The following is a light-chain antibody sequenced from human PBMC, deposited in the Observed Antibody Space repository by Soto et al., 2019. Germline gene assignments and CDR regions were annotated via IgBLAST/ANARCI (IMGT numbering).Light chain of an antibody. J-gene: IGKJ3*01. CDR1: QSVSSY. CDR2: AAS. V-gene: IGKV3-11*01. Sequence: EIVLTQSPATLSLSPGERATLSCRASQSVSSYLAWYQQKPGQAPRLLIYAASNRATGIPARFSGSGSGTDFTLPLSSLEPEDFSVYYCQQRSNWRFTFGPGTKVDIK. CDR3: QQRSNWRFT.